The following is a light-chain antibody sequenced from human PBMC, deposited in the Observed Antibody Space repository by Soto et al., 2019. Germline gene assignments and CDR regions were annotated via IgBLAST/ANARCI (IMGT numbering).Light chain of an antibody. CDR1: QDISNY. CDR2: DAS. Sequence: DIQMTQSPSSLSASVGDRVTITCQASQDISNYLNWYQHKPGKAPKVLIFDASRLETGVPSRFSGSGSGTDFTLTISSLQPDDFATYFCQQYDNFPLTFGPGTTVNVK. J-gene: IGKJ3*01. V-gene: IGKV1-33*01. CDR3: QQYDNFPLT.